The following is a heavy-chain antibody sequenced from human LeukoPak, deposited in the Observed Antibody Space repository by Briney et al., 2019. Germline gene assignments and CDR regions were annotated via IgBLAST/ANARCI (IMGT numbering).Heavy chain of an antibody. J-gene: IGHJ3*02. CDR3: ARFSRDAFDI. V-gene: IGHV6-1*01. Sequence: SQTLSLTCAISGDSVSSNSAAWNWIRQSPSRGLEWLGRTYYRSKWCYEYAVFVKSRITINPDASKNQFSLQLNSLTPEDTAVYYCARFSRDAFDIWGQGTMVSVS. D-gene: IGHD3-3*02. CDR1: GDSVSSNSAA. CDR2: TYYRSKWCY.